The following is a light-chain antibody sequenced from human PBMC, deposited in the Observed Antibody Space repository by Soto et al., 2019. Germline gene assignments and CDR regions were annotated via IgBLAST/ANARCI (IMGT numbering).Light chain of an antibody. CDR2: DNN. CDR1: SSNIGAGYD. Sequence: QSVLTQPPSVSGAPGQRVTISCTGSSSNIGAGYDVHWYQQLPGTAPKLLIYDNNNRPSGVPDRFSGSKSGTSASLAITGLQAEDEADYYCHSFDSSLSAHVIFGGGTKVTVL. V-gene: IGLV1-40*01. J-gene: IGLJ2*01. CDR3: HSFDSSLSAHVI.